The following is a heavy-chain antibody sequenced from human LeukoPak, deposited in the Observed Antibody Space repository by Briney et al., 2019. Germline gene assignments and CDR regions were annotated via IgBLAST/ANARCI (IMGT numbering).Heavy chain of an antibody. CDR3: ARGPTSIDN. J-gene: IGHJ4*02. CDR2: IYYSGTT. Sequence: SETLSLTCTVSGGSISNSYWSWIRQLPGKGLEWIGYIYYSGTTNYNPSLKSRVTISVDTSKSQFSLKLSSVTAADTAVYYCARGPTSIDNWGQGTLVTVSS. V-gene: IGHV4-59*01. D-gene: IGHD2/OR15-2a*01. CDR1: GGSISNSY.